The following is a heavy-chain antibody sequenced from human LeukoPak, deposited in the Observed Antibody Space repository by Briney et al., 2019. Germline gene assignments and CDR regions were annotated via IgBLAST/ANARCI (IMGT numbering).Heavy chain of an antibody. V-gene: IGHV4-39*07. J-gene: IGHJ4*02. CDR1: GGSISSYY. CDR3: AREVWYDILTGYYFDY. Sequence: SETLSLTCTVSGGSISSYYWGWIRQPPGKGLEWIGNIYYGGSSYYNPSLQSRVTISLDTSKNQFSLKLRSVTAADTAVYYCAREVWYDILTGYYFDYWGQGTLVTVSS. CDR2: IYYGGSS. D-gene: IGHD3-9*01.